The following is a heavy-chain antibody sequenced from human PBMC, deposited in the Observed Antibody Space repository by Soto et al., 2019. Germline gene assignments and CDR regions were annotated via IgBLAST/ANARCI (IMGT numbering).Heavy chain of an antibody. J-gene: IGHJ2*01. CDR3: FFFQAEDGIRDL. D-gene: IGHD2-21*01. V-gene: IGHV3-30*03. Sequence: KGLECEAVISHDGSNKYYADSVQGRITISRGNSKNTLYLQMNSLRAEDTAVYYCFFFQAEDGIRDL. CDR2: ISHDGSNK.